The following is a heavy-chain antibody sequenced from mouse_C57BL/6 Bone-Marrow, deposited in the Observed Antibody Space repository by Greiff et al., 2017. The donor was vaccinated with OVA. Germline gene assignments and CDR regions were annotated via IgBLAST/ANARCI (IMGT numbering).Heavy chain of an antibody. CDR1: GYTFTDYY. Sequence: VQLQQSGAELVRPGASVKLSCKASGYTFTDYYINWVKQRPGQGLEWIARIYPGSGNTYYNEKFQGKATITADTSSNTAYLQLSSLTSEDTAIYYCAPQLWLHAMDYWGQGTSVTVSS. D-gene: IGHD3-1*01. V-gene: IGHV1-76*01. CDR2: IYPGSGNT. CDR3: APQLWLHAMDY. J-gene: IGHJ4*01.